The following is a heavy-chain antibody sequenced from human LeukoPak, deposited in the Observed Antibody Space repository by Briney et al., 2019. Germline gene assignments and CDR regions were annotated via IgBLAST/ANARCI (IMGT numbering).Heavy chain of an antibody. CDR2: IYYTGST. V-gene: IGHV4-61*01. Sequence: SSETLSLTCTVSGGSISSSSYYWSWIRQPPGKGLEWIGYIYYTGSTNYNPSLKSRVTISVDTSKNQFSLKLTSVTAADTAVYYCARAPRSRSIAPAAYFDYWGQGTLVTVSS. J-gene: IGHJ4*02. CDR3: ARAPRSRSIAPAAYFDY. CDR1: GGSISSSSYY. D-gene: IGHD2-2*01.